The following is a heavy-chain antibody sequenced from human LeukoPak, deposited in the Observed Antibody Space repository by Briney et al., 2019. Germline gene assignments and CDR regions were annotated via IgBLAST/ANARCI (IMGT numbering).Heavy chain of an antibody. D-gene: IGHD3-3*01. CDR3: AKENDFVY. CDR2: ISYDGTNK. J-gene: IGHJ4*02. Sequence: GGSLRLSCAASGFTFSTYAMHWVRQGPGKGLEWAAVISYDGTNKYYADSVKGRFTISRDNSKSTLYLQMNSLRAEDTAVYYCAKENDFVYWGQGTLVTVSS. V-gene: IGHV3-30*04. CDR1: GFTFSTYA.